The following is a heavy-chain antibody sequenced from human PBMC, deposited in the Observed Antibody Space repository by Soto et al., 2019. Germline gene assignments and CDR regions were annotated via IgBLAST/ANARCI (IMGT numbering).Heavy chain of an antibody. D-gene: IGHD2-2*01. CDR1: GYTFTSYG. CDR3: ARDQRCSSTSCPLGAFDI. V-gene: IGHV1-18*01. CDR2: ISAYNGNT. Sequence: QVQLVQSGAEVKKPGASVKVSCKASGYTFTSYGISWVRQDPGQGLEWMGWISAYNGNTNYAQKLQGRVTMTTDTSTSTAYMELRSLRSDDTAVYYCARDQRCSSTSCPLGAFDIWGQGTMVTVSS. J-gene: IGHJ3*02.